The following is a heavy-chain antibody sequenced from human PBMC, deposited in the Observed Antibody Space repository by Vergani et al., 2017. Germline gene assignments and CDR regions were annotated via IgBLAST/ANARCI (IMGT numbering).Heavy chain of an antibody. D-gene: IGHD1-20*01. CDR2: ISSSGSTI. V-gene: IGHV3-48*03. Sequence: EVQLLESGGGLVQPGGSLRLSCAASGFTFSSYEMNWVRQAPGKGLEWVSYISSSGSTIYYADSVKGRFTISRDNAKNSLYLQMNSLRAEDTAVYYCARGPSITGIHFDYWGQGTLVTVSS. J-gene: IGHJ4*02. CDR1: GFTFSSYE. CDR3: ARGPSITGIHFDY.